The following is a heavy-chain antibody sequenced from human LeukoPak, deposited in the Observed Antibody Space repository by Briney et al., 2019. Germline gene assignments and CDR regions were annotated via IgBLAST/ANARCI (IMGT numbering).Heavy chain of an antibody. J-gene: IGHJ4*02. V-gene: IGHV3-23*01. D-gene: IGHD4-11*01. CDR2: LSGTGGST. CDR1: GFTFSNYA. CDR3: AREIQSMGFDY. Sequence: GGSLRLSCAASGFTFSNYAMSWVRQAPGKGLEWVSTLSGTGGSTYYADSVKGRFTISRDNSKNTLYLQMNSLRAEDTAVYYCAREIQSMGFDYWGQGTLVTVSS.